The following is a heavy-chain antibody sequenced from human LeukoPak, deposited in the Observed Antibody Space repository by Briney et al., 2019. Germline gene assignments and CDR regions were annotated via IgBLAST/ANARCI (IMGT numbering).Heavy chain of an antibody. J-gene: IGHJ4*02. CDR1: GNSW. CDR3: VSFYEAY. D-gene: IGHD2/OR15-2a*01. V-gene: IGHV3-74*01. CDR2: INSDGSWT. Sequence: GGSLRLSCAASGNSWMHWVRQAPGKGLVWVSHINSDGSWTSYADSVKGRFTFSKDNAKNTVYLQMNNLRAEDTAVYYCVSFYEAYWGRGTLVTVSS.